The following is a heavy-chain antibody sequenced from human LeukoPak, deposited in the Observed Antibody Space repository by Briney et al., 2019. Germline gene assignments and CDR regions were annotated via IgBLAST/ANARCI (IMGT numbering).Heavy chain of an antibody. CDR1: GFTFSSSA. D-gene: IGHD3-3*01. CDR2: ISNNGGYT. J-gene: IGHJ4*02. Sequence: GGSLRLSCAASGFTFSSSAMSWVRQAPGKGLEWVSAISNNGGYTYYADSVQGRFTISRDNSKSTLCLQMNSLRAEDTAVYYCASAQYYDFWSAPGYWGQGTLVTVSS. CDR3: ASAQYYDFWSAPGY. V-gene: IGHV3-23*01.